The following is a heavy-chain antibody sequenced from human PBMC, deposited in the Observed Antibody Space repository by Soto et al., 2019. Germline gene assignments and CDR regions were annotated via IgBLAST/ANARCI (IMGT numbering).Heavy chain of an antibody. CDR3: AREPTVVTPGAFDI. D-gene: IGHD4-17*01. CDR2: IIPIFGTA. Sequence: GASVKVSCKASGGTFSSYAISWVLQAPGQGLEWMGGIIPIFGTANYAQKFQGRVTITADESTSTAYMELSSLRSEDTAVYYCAREPTVVTPGAFDIWGQGTMVTVSS. V-gene: IGHV1-69*13. CDR1: GGTFSSYA. J-gene: IGHJ3*02.